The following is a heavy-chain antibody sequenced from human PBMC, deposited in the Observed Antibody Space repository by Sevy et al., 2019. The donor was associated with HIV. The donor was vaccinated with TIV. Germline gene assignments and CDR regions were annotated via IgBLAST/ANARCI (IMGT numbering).Heavy chain of an antibody. J-gene: IGHJ4*02. CDR1: GFTFSSYG. CDR2: IWYDGSSK. V-gene: IGHV3-33*01. CDR3: LTGANYYDSSGSQPNFDY. D-gene: IGHD3-22*01. Sequence: GGSLRLSCAASGFTFSSYGMHWVRQAPGKGLEWMALIWYDGSSKYYADSVKGRFTLSRDNSKNTLYLQMNSLRAEDTAVYYCLTGANYYDSSGSQPNFDYWGQGTLVTVSS.